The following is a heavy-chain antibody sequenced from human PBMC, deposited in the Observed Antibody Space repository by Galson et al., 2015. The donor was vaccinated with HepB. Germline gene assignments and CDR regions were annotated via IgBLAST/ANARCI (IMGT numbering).Heavy chain of an antibody. CDR3: ARQPETGDRYYYGMDV. D-gene: IGHD7-27*01. CDR2: IYPGDSDT. J-gene: IGHJ6*02. V-gene: IGHV5-51*01. Sequence: QSGAEVKKPGESLKISCKGPGYSFTSYWIGWVRQMPGKGLEWMGIIYPGDSDTRYSPSFQGQVTISADKSISTAYLQWSSLKASDTAMYYCARQPETGDRYYYGMDVWGQGTTVTVSS. CDR1: GYSFTSYW.